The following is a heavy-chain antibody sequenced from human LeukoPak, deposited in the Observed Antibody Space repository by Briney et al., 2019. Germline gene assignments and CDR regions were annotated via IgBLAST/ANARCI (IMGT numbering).Heavy chain of an antibody. J-gene: IGHJ4*02. CDR3: ARGLRAFDY. CDR1: GDAFSGGSASRIDW. V-gene: IGHV4-4*02. CDR2: INHSGST. D-gene: IGHD4-17*01. Sequence: PSETLSLTCAFSGDAFSGGSASRIDWWSWIRQPPGKGLEWIGEINHSGSTNYNPSLKSRVTISVDTSKNQFSLKLSSVTAADTAVYYCARGLRAFDYWGQGTLVTVSS.